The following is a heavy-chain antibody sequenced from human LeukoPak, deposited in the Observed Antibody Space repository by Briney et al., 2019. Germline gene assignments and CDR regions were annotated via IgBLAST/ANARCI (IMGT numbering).Heavy chain of an antibody. Sequence: PGRSLRLSCAASGFTFSSYGMHWVRQAPGKGLEWVAVIWYDGSNKYYADSVKGRFTISRDNSRNTLYLQMNSLRAEDTAVYYCARDIYGPRTNWFDPWGQGTLVTVSS. D-gene: IGHD3-10*01. CDR1: GFTFSSYG. CDR3: ARDIYGPRTNWFDP. V-gene: IGHV3-33*01. CDR2: IWYDGSNK. J-gene: IGHJ5*02.